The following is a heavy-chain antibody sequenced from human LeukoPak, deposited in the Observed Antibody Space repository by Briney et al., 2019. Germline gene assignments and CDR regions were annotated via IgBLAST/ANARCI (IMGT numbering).Heavy chain of an antibody. D-gene: IGHD1-26*01. V-gene: IGHV1-18*01. J-gene: IGHJ3*02. CDR1: GYTFTSYG. CDR3: ARDRSYNGGSYHSNDAFDI. Sequence: ASVKVSCKASGYTFTSYGISWVRQAPGQGLEWMGWISAYNGNTNYAQKLQGRVTMTTDTSTSTAYMELRSLRSDDTAVYYCARDRSYNGGSYHSNDAFDIWGQGTMVTVSS. CDR2: ISAYNGNT.